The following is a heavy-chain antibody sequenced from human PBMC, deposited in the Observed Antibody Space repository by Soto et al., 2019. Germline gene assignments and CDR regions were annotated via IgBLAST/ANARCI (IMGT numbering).Heavy chain of an antibody. D-gene: IGHD4-17*01. CDR1: GFTVSSNY. Sequence: EVQLVETGGGLIQPGGSLSLSCAASGFTVSSNYMSWVRQAPGKGLEWVSVVYCGGSTYYADSVKGRFTISRDNSKNTLYLQMNSLRAEDTAVYYCARGVVDYGDYEGMDVWGQGTTVTVSS. CDR2: VYCGGST. V-gene: IGHV3-53*02. J-gene: IGHJ6*02. CDR3: ARGVVDYGDYEGMDV.